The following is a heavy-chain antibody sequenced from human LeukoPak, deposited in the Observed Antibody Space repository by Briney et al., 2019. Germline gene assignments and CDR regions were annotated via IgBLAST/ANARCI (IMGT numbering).Heavy chain of an antibody. V-gene: IGHV3-23*01. CDR3: ANSSLA. CDR1: GFTFSNYA. D-gene: IGHD6-6*01. J-gene: IGHJ4*02. CDR2: ISDSGDRT. Sequence: GGSLRLSCAASGFTFSNYALTWVRQAPGKGLEWVSSISDSGDRTHYADSVKGRFTISRVNSQNTLFLQMSNLRTEDTAVYYCANSSLAWGQGTLVTVSS.